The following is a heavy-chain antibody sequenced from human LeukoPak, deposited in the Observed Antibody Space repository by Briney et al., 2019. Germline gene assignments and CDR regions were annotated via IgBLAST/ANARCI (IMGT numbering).Heavy chain of an antibody. Sequence: PGGSLRLSCAASGFTVSSNYMSWVRQAPGKGLEWVSGINWNGGSTGYADSVKGRFTISRDNAKNSLYLQMNSLRAEDTALYYCARAPYYDILTGYYNYWGQGTLVTVSS. D-gene: IGHD3-9*01. CDR3: ARAPYYDILTGYYNY. CDR1: GFTVSSNY. V-gene: IGHV3-20*04. J-gene: IGHJ4*02. CDR2: INWNGGST.